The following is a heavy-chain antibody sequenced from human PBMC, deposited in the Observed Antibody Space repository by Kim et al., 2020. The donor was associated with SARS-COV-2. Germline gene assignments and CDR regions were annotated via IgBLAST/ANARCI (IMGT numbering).Heavy chain of an antibody. J-gene: IGHJ6*02. Sequence: GESLKISCKGSGYSFTSYWIGWVRQMPGKGLEWMGIIYPGDSDTRYSPSFQGQVTISADKSISTAYLQWSSLKASDTAMYYCARHLFGGSGGFFYYYGMDVWGQGTTVTVSS. CDR2: IYPGDSDT. CDR1: GYSFTSYW. CDR3: ARHLFGGSGGFFYYYGMDV. D-gene: IGHD3-10*02. V-gene: IGHV5-51*01.